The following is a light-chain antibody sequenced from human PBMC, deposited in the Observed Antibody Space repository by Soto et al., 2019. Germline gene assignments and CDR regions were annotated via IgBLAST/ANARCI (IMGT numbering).Light chain of an antibody. CDR2: DAS. J-gene: IGKJ2*01. CDR3: QQYNGYSPQA. Sequence: DIQMTQSPSTLSASVGDRVTITCRASQSISSWLAWYQQKPGKAPKLLIYDASSLESGVPSRFRGSGSGTEFTLTISSLQPDDFATYYCQQYNGYSPQAFGKGTKLEIK. CDR1: QSISSW. V-gene: IGKV1-5*01.